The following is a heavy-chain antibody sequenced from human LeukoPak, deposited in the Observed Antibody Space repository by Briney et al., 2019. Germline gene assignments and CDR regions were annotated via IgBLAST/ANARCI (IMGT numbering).Heavy chain of an antibody. CDR1: GYTFTGYY. CDR3: ATGGPGYCSSTSCYTLGLYYYYYMDV. D-gene: IGHD2-2*02. CDR2: SNPNSGGT. Sequence: ASVKVSCKASGYTFTGYYMHWVRQAPGQGLEWMGWSNPNSGGTNYAQKFQGRVTMTRDTSLSTAYMELSRLRSDDTAVYYCATGGPGYCSSTSCYTLGLYYYYYMDVWGKGTTVTVSS. J-gene: IGHJ6*03. V-gene: IGHV1-2*02.